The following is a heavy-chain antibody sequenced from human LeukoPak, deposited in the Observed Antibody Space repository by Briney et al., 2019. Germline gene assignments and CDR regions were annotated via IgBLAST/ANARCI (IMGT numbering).Heavy chain of an antibody. Sequence: GRSLRLSCAASGLTFSSYGRHWVRQAPGKGLEWMAVISYDGSNKYYADSVKDRFTISRDNSKNTLYLQMNSLRSEDTAVYYCARHDIVTGYYHRHFDYWGAGTLVTVSS. J-gene: IGHJ4*01. CDR1: GLTFSSYG. CDR3: ARHDIVTGYYHRHFDY. D-gene: IGHD3-9*01. V-gene: IGHV3-30*03. CDR2: ISYDGSNK.